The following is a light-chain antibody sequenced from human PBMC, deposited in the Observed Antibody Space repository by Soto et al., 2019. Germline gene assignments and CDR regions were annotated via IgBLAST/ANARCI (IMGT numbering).Light chain of an antibody. V-gene: IGKV3-15*01. CDR1: QSVKSK. CDR2: DAS. Sequence: EIVMTQSPATLSVSPGETATLSCRASQSVKSKLAWYQQKPGQAPRLLIYDASSRATAFPARFSGSGSGTEFTLTISSLQSEDFAVYYCQQYSDWPPLTFGGGTKVEI. J-gene: IGKJ4*01. CDR3: QQYSDWPPLT.